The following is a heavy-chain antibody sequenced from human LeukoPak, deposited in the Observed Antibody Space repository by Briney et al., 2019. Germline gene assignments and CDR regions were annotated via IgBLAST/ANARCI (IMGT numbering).Heavy chain of an antibody. CDR3: ARDGEYGKGLFDY. V-gene: IGHV3-74*01. Sequence: GGSLRLSCAASGFTFSSYWMHWVRQAPGKGPVWVSRINSDGSSTSYADSVKGRFTISRDNAKNTLYLQMNSLRAEDTAVYYCARDGEYGKGLFDYWGQGTLVTVSS. CDR1: GFTFSSYW. CDR2: INSDGSST. D-gene: IGHD6-6*01. J-gene: IGHJ4*02.